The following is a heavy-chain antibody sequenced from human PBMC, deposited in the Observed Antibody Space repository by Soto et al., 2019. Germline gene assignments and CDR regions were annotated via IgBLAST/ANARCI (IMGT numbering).Heavy chain of an antibody. D-gene: IGHD3-3*01. CDR3: AKAKRFLEWLQTELDY. CDR2: ISWNSGSI. J-gene: IGHJ4*02. Sequence: GGSLRLSCAASGFTFDDYAMHWVRQAPGKGLEWVSGISWNSGSIGYADSVKGRFTISRDNAKNSLYLQMNSLRAEDTALYYCAKAKRFLEWLQTELDYWGQGTLVTVSS. V-gene: IGHV3-9*01. CDR1: GFTFDDYA.